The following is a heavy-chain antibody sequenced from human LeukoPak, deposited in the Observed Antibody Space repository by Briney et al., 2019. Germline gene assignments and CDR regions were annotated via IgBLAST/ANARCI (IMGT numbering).Heavy chain of an antibody. CDR1: GFTFSNYG. CDR2: IWYDGSNK. CDR3: ARGLRNTDTFDI. Sequence: GGSLRLSCAASGFTFSNYGMHWVRQAPGKGLEWVAAIWYDGSNKYYADSVKGRFTISRDNSKNTVYLQMNSLRAEDTAVYYCARGLRNTDTFDIWGQGTMVTVSS. V-gene: IGHV3-33*01. J-gene: IGHJ3*02.